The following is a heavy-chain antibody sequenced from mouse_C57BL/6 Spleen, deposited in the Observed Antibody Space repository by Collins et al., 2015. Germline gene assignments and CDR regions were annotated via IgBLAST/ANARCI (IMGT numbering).Heavy chain of an antibody. CDR3: ARQGITTVVAKAMDY. CDR2: ISSGGSYT. V-gene: IGHV5-9-1*01. Sequence: EVMLVEVWGSLVKPGGSLKLSCAASGFTFSSYAMSWVRQTPEKRLEWVATISSGGSYTYYPDSVKGRFTISRDNAKNTLYLQMSSLRSEDTAMYYCARQGITTVVAKAMDYWGQGTSVTVSS. D-gene: IGHD1-1*01. J-gene: IGHJ4*01. CDR1: GFTFSSYA.